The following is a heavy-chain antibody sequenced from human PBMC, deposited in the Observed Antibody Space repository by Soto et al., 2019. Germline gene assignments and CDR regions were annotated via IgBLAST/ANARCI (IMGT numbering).Heavy chain of an antibody. CDR1: GGSFSGYY. CDR3: ARGDKNWCDP. CDR2: INHSGST. J-gene: IGHJ5*02. Sequence: SETLSLTCAVYGGSFSGYYWSWIRQPPGKVLEWIGEINHSGSTNYNPSLKSRVTISVDTSKNQFSLKMSSVTAADTAVYYCARGDKNWCDPWGQGTLVTVSS. D-gene: IGHD3-9*01. V-gene: IGHV4-34*01.